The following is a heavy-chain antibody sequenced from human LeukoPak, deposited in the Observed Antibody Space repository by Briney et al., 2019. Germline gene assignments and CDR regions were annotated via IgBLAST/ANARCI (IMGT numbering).Heavy chain of an antibody. CDR1: GASITSCY. D-gene: IGHD1-26*01. CDR3: VRDGANWEEPNDAFDT. Sequence: SETLSLTCAVSGASITSCYWSWARQSAGKGLECIGRLYTTGTTNYNPSLKSRVTMSGDSSKNQLSLALTSVTTADTAVYYCVRDGANWEEPNDAFDTWGQGTLLTVSS. J-gene: IGHJ3*02. CDR2: LYTTGTT. V-gene: IGHV4-4*07.